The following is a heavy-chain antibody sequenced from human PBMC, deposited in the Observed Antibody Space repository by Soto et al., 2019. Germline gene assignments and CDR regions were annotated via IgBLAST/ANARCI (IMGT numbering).Heavy chain of an antibody. J-gene: IGHJ4*02. Sequence: GGSLRLSCAASGFTFSGYSMNWVRQAPGKGLEWVSSISSGRNYIYDADYADSLKGRFTISRDNSKNSLYLQMDSLRAEDTAVYYCARVISGYVDYWGQGTLVTVSS. CDR1: GFTFSGYS. V-gene: IGHV3-21*01. CDR3: ARVISGYVDY. D-gene: IGHD1-26*01. CDR2: ISSGRNYI.